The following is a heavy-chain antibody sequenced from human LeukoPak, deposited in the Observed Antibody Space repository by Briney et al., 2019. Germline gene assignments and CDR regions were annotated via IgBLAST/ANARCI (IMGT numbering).Heavy chain of an antibody. D-gene: IGHD1-20*01. CDR1: GFTFSNYW. CDR3: TRDANWRNAFDI. J-gene: IGHJ3*02. Sequence: GGSLRLSCAASGFTFSNYWMHWVRQAPGKGLVWVSRINSDGSSTSYADSVKGRFTISRDNAKSTLYLQMNSLRAEDTAVYYCTRDANWRNAFDIWGQGTLVTVSS. V-gene: IGHV3-74*01. CDR2: INSDGSST.